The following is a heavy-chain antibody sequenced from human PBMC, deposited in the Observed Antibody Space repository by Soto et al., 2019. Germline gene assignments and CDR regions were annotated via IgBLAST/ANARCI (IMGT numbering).Heavy chain of an antibody. D-gene: IGHD3-9*01. CDR1: GGSISSYY. CDR3: ARSTSTGYLDY. V-gene: IGHV4-59*08. J-gene: IGHJ4*02. CDR2: IYYSGGT. Sequence: QVQLQESGPGLVKPSETLSLTCTVSGGSISSYYWSWIRQPPGKGLEWIGYIYYSGGTNYNPSLKSRVTISVDTSKNQFSLKLSSVTAADTAVYYCARSTSTGYLDYWGQGNLVTVSS.